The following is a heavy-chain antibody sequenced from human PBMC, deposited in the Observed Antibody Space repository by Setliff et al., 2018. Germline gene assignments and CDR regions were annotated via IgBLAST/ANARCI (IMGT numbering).Heavy chain of an antibody. J-gene: IGHJ4*02. V-gene: IGHV1-2*06. D-gene: IGHD2-2*01. CDR3: ARGGPGVVIMPAAKLFDY. CDR2: INPNSGGT. Sequence: ASVKVSCKASGHTFTGYYMHWVRQAPGQGLEWMGRINPNSGGTNYAQKFQGRVTMTWDTSISTAYMELSRLRSDDTAVYYCARGGPGVVIMPAAKLFDYWGQGTLVTVSS. CDR1: GHTFTGYY.